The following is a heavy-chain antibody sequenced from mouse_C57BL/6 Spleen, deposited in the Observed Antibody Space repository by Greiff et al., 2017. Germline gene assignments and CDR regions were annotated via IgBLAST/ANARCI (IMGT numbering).Heavy chain of an antibody. V-gene: IGHV2-5*01. D-gene: IGHD1-1*01. CDR1: GFSLTSYG. CDR2: IWRGGST. CDR3: AKKSGSSLYAMDY. J-gene: IGHJ4*01. Sequence: QVHVKQSGPGLVQPSQSLSITCTVSGFSLTSYGVHWVRQSPGKGLEWLGVIWRGGSTDYNAAFMSRLSITKDNSKSQVFFKMNSLQADDTAIYYCAKKSGSSLYAMDYWGQGTSVTVSS.